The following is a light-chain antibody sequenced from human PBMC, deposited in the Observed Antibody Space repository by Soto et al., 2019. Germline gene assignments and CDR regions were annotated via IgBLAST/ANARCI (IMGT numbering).Light chain of an antibody. CDR3: SSYVGDNNYV. CDR2: EVT. V-gene: IGLV2-8*01. CDR1: SXDVGGYNF. J-gene: IGLJ1*01. Sequence: QSVLTQPPSASGSPGQSVTISCTGTSXDVGGYNFVSWYQQHPGKAPKLLIYEVTKRPSGVPDRFSGSKSGNTASLTVSGLQAEDEADYYCSSYVGDNNYVFGTGTKVTVL.